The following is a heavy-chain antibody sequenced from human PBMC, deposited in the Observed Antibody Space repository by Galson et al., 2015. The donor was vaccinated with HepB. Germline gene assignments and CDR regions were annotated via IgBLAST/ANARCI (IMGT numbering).Heavy chain of an antibody. D-gene: IGHD2-15*01. CDR3: SRDLGDCSSGTCHSTGLDV. Sequence: CAISGDSVSRNSAAWNWIRQSPSRGLEWLGRTYYRSKWYSDYAVYVKGRIIINPDTSKNQLSLHLNSVTPEDTAVYYCSRDLGDCSSGTCHSTGLDVWGQGTTVTVSS. V-gene: IGHV6-1*01. J-gene: IGHJ6*02. CDR2: TYYRSKWYS. CDR1: GDSVSRNSAA.